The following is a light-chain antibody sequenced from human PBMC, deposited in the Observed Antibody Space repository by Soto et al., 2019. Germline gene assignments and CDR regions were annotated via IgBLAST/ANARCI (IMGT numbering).Light chain of an antibody. V-gene: IGKV3-20*01. CDR2: GAS. CDR3: HQYGSTPFP. J-gene: IGKJ3*01. CDR1: QGVSADS. Sequence: EIVLTQSPGTLSLSPGDTATLSCRASQGVSADSLAWYQQSLGQAPRLLIYGASSRAAGIPDRFSGNGSGTDFILTISRLESEDFALYYCHQYGSTPFPFGPGTKVDIK.